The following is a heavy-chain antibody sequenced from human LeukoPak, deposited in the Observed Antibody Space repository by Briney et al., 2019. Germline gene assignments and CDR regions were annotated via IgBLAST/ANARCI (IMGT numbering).Heavy chain of an antibody. Sequence: GRALRLSCTASGFTFGEYAMSWVRQAPAKGREWVGFISSKAYGETTEYAASVRGRFAISRDDSKSIAYLQMNSLQTEDTAVYYCTRDIGPVAGTTWYFDSWGQGTLVIVSS. D-gene: IGHD1-1*01. CDR1: GFTFGEYA. CDR2: ISSKAYGETT. CDR3: TRDIGPVAGTTWYFDS. V-gene: IGHV3-49*04. J-gene: IGHJ4*02.